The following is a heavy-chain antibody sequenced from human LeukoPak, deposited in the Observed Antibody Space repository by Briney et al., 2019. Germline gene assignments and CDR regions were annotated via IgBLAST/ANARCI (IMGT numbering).Heavy chain of an antibody. Sequence: HPSETLSLTCAVYGGSFSGYYWSWIRQPPGKGLEWIGEINHSGSTNYNPSLKSRVTISVDTSKNQFSLKLSSVTAADTAVYYCARGLTTVTYFDYWGQGTLVTVSS. J-gene: IGHJ4*02. CDR1: GGSFSGYY. D-gene: IGHD4-11*01. CDR3: ARGLTTVTYFDY. V-gene: IGHV4-34*01. CDR2: INHSGST.